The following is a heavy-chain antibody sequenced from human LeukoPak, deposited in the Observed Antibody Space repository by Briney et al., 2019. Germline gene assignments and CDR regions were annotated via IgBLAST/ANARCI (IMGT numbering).Heavy chain of an antibody. J-gene: IGHJ4*02. D-gene: IGHD2-21*01. Sequence: SETLSLTCSVSGGSITDKSYYWGWVRRPPGKGLEWIGNVYNAGATYYNPSLQSRVTISVDTSKNQFSLKLSSATAADTALYFCATTAANPAVIIAPFLYWSQGTLVTVSS. CDR2: VYNAGAT. CDR1: GGSITDKSYY. CDR3: ATTAANPAVIIAPFLY. V-gene: IGHV4-39*01.